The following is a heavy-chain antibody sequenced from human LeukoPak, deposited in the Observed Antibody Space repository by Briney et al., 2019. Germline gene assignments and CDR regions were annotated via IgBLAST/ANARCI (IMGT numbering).Heavy chain of an antibody. V-gene: IGHV3-33*06. J-gene: IGHJ1*01. CDR3: AKDAQRGFDYSNSLQN. CDR2: IWSDGSDK. Sequence: PGGSLRLSCAASGFTFSHYGMHWVRQTPGAGLEWVAVIWSDGSDKYYAKSVKGRFTISRDNSKNSLFLQMNSLRAEDTAVYCCAKDAQRGFDYSNSLQNWGQGILVTVSS. D-gene: IGHD4-11*01. CDR1: GFTFSHYG.